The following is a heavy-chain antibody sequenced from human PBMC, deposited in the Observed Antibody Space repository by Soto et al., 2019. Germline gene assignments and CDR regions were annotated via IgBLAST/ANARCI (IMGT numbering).Heavy chain of an antibody. V-gene: IGHV1-69*06. J-gene: IGHJ6*02. CDR2: IIPIFGTT. CDR1: GGTFSSYA. D-gene: IGHD3-3*01. CDR3: ARGGVAIIGSGMDV. Sequence: QVQLVQSGAEVKKPGSSVKVSCKASGGTFSSYAINWVRQAPGQGLEWMGGIIPIFGTTYYAQRVQGRVTISADRTANTAYRDRSGVTSEDTGVYYCARGGVAIIGSGMDVWGQGTTGSVSS.